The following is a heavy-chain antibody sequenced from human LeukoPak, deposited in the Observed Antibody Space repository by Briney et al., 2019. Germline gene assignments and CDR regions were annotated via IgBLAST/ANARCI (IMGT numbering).Heavy chain of an antibody. J-gene: IGHJ5*01. Sequence: GGSLRLSCAASGFTFSHYGIHWVRQAPGKGLEWVAVIWYDGTNKYYGDSVKGRFTISRDNSKNTLYLQMNSLRAEDTAVYYCAKDRGSYSTTADSWGQGTLLTVSS. CDR2: IWYDGTNK. CDR3: AKDRGSYSTTADS. CDR1: GFTFSHYG. V-gene: IGHV3-33*06. D-gene: IGHD1-26*01.